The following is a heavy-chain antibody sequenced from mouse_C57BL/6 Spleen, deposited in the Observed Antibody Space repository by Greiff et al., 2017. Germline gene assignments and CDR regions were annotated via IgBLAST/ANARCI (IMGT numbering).Heavy chain of an antibody. V-gene: IGHV5-4*01. CDR1: GFTFSSYA. Sequence: EVHLVESGGGLVKPGGSLKLSCAASGFTFSSYAMSWVRQTPEKRLEWVATISDGGSYTYYPDNVKGRFTISRDNAKNNLYLQMSHLKSEDTAMYYCARDLTGTLDYWGQGTTLTVSS. J-gene: IGHJ2*01. D-gene: IGHD4-1*01. CDR3: ARDLTGTLDY. CDR2: ISDGGSYT.